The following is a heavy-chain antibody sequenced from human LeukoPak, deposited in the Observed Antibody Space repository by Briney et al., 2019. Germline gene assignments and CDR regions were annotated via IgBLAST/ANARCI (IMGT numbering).Heavy chain of an antibody. Sequence: SETLSLTCTVSGGSISSSYWSWIRQPPGKGLEWVGYIFTSGSPNYNPSLKSRVTISVDTSKNQFPLNLSSVTAADTAVYYCARRRSGGRDFDYWGRGTLVTVSS. J-gene: IGHJ4*02. V-gene: IGHV4-4*09. CDR2: IFTSGSP. CDR1: GGSISSSY. CDR3: ARRRSGGRDFDY. D-gene: IGHD2-15*01.